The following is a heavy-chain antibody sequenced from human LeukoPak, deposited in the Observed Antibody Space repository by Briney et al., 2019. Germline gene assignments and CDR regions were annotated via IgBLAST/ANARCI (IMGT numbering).Heavy chain of an antibody. J-gene: IGHJ4*02. D-gene: IGHD3-10*01. Sequence: ASVKVSCKASGYTFTSYGISWVRQAPGQGLEWMGWISAYNGNTNYAQKFQGRVTITADKSTSTAYMELSSLRSEDTAVYYCAREGYREFFGYWGQGTLVTVSS. V-gene: IGHV1-18*01. CDR1: GYTFTSYG. CDR2: ISAYNGNT. CDR3: AREGYREFFGY.